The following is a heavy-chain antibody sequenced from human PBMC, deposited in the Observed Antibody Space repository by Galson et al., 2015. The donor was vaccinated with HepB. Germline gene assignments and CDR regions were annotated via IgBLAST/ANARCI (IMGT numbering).Heavy chain of an antibody. D-gene: IGHD6-19*01. Sequence: SLRLSCAASGFTFSSYGMHWVRQAPGKGLEWVAVISYDGSNKYYADSVKGRFTISRDNSKNTLYLQMNSLRAEDTAVYYCAKGGSGWYYFDYWGQGTLVTVSS. CDR2: ISYDGSNK. CDR3: AKGGSGWYYFDY. V-gene: IGHV3-30*18. J-gene: IGHJ4*02. CDR1: GFTFSSYG.